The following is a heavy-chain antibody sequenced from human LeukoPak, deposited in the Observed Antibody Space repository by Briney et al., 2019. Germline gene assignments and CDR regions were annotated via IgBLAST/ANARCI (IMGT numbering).Heavy chain of an antibody. CDR3: ARGPHSWGFFDY. CDR2: IDPSDSSI. J-gene: IGHJ4*02. V-gene: IGHV5-10-1*01. Sequence: GESLKISCKASGYSFTRYWITWVRQMPGKGLEWMGRIDPSDSSINYSPPFQGQVTMSVDKSISTAYLQWSSLRASDTAMYYCARGPHSWGFFDYWGQGTLVTVSS. D-gene: IGHD7-27*01. CDR1: GYSFTRYW.